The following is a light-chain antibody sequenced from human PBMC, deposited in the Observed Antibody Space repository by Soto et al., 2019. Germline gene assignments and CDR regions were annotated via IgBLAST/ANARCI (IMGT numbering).Light chain of an antibody. J-gene: IGKJ5*01. V-gene: IGKV1-9*01. CDR3: QQLNSYPIT. Sequence: DIQLTQSPSFLSASVRDRVTITCRASQGLSSDLAWYQQKPGKAPKLLIYAASTLQSGVPPRFSGSGSGPEFTPTISSLQPEEFATYYWQQLNSYPITFGHGTRLEIK. CDR1: QGLSSD. CDR2: AAS.